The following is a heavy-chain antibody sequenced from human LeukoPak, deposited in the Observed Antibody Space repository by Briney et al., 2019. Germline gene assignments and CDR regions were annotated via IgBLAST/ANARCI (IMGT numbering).Heavy chain of an antibody. V-gene: IGHV4-39*01. D-gene: IGHD3-3*01. CDR3: ARLQSITIFGVAP. Sequence: SETLSLTCTVSGGSISSSSYYRGWIRQPPGKGLEWIGSIYYSGSTYYNPSLKSRVTISVDTSKNQFSLKLSSVTAADTAVYYCARLQSITIFGVAPWGQGTLVTVSS. J-gene: IGHJ5*02. CDR1: GGSISSSSYY. CDR2: IYYSGST.